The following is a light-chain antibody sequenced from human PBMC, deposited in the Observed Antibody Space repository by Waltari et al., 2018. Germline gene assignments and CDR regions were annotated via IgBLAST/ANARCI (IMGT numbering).Light chain of an antibody. CDR3: QRYKTSFRT. CDR1: QNISPW. CDR2: KTS. J-gene: IGKJ1*01. V-gene: IGKV1-5*03. Sequence: DIQITQSPSTLSASVGDRFPLTCRAVQNISPWLAWHQQKPGKAPRLLIYKTSTLERGVPSRFSGSGSGTEFTLTISSLQPEDFATYYCQRYKTSFRTFGQGTRVEIK.